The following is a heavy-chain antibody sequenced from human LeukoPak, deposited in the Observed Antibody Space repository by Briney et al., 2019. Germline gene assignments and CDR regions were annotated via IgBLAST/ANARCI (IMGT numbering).Heavy chain of an antibody. CDR2: INPSGGDT. Sequence: GRSLRLSCAASGFTFSSYGMHWVRQAPGQGLEWMGIINPSGGDTSYAQKFQGRLTMTRDTSTNTVYMELTSLRSEDTAVYYCAREVMDNLRFDYWGQGTLVTVSS. V-gene: IGHV1-46*01. CDR3: AREVMDNLRFDY. J-gene: IGHJ4*02. CDR1: GFTFSSYG. D-gene: IGHD1-14*01.